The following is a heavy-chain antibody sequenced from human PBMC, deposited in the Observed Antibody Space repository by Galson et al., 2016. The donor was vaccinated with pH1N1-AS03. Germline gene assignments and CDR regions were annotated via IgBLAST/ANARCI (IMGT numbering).Heavy chain of an antibody. D-gene: IGHD6-19*01. CDR3: ARGSYSSGWYRGRNAFDI. CDR2: INHSGST. Sequence: LRLSCAASGFTFSNYWMTWVRQSPGKGLEWVGEINHSGSTDYNPSLKSRVTISVDPSKNQISLNLNSVTAADTAVYYCARGSYSSGWYRGRNAFDIWGQGTMVTVSS. V-gene: IGHV4-34*01. J-gene: IGHJ3*02. CDR1: GFTFSNYW.